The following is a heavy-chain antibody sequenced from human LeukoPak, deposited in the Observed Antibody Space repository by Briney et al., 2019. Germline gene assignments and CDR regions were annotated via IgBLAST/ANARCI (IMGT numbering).Heavy chain of an antibody. CDR3: ARGWSDNWNDGSLYDY. CDR1: GGSLSSFF. Sequence: SGTPYPTSTGSGGSLSSFFWGWIRKPPGEGLEWVGYIYYSGSTNCQPSLKSRVTISVDTSKNQFSLKLSSVTAADTAVHYCARGWSDNWNDGSLYDYWGQGTLVTVSS. CDR2: IYYSGST. D-gene: IGHD1-20*01. J-gene: IGHJ4*02. V-gene: IGHV4-59*01.